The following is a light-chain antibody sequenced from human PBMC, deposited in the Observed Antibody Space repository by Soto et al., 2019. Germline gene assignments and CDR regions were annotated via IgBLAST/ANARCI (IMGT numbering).Light chain of an antibody. J-gene: IGKJ5*01. V-gene: IGKV3-20*01. CDR3: QQYNNWPIT. CDR1: QSVGRNY. Sequence: ENVLTQSPGTLSLSPGERATLSCRASQSVGRNYLAWFQQKSGQAPRLVIYGASSRAAGIPDRLSGSGSGTDFTLTISSLQSEDFAVYYCQQYNNWPITSGQGTRLEIK. CDR2: GAS.